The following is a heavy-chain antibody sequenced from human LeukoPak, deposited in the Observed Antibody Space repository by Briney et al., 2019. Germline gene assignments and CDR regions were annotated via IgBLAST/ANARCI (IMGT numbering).Heavy chain of an antibody. CDR1: GGSISSSNW. CDR2: IYHSGST. J-gene: IGHJ4*02. D-gene: IGHD6-13*01. V-gene: IGHV4-4*02. CDR3: ARVSIAAAGLDY. Sequence: PSGTLSLTCGVSGGSISSSNWWSWVRQPPGKGLEWIGEIYHSGSTNYNPSLKSRVTISVDTSKNQFSLKLSSVTAADTAVYYCARVSIAAAGLDYWGQGTLVTVSS.